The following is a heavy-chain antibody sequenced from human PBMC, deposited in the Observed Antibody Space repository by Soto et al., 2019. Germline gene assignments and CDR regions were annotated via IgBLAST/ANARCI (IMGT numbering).Heavy chain of an antibody. CDR1: GFTFNQYS. D-gene: IGHD6-19*01. J-gene: IGHJ4*02. CDR3: AKDKVTDGGWDIVY. V-gene: IGHV3-23*01. Sequence: EVQLLESGGDLVQPGGSLRLSCVVSGFTFNQYSMSWVRQAPGKGLEWVSSIIVANGDTSYADSVEGRFTIARSNSKNTLYLQMNSLTVGDTAGYYCAKDKVTDGGWDIVYWGQGTMVTVSS. CDR2: IIVANGDT.